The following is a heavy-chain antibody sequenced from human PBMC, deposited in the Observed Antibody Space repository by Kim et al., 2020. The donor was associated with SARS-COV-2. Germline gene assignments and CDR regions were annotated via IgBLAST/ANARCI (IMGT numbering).Heavy chain of an antibody. CDR3: AREGSGSYNWLDP. J-gene: IGHJ5*02. CDR1: GYTFDRFS. V-gene: IGHV1-3*01. CDR2: INGGNGNT. D-gene: IGHD3-10*01. Sequence: ASVKVSCKASGYTFDRFSLYWVRQAPGQRFEWMGWINGGNGNTRYSQNFQGRVTITRDTSASTSYMELTSLTSKDTAVYYCAREGSGSYNWLDPWGQGTLVTVSS.